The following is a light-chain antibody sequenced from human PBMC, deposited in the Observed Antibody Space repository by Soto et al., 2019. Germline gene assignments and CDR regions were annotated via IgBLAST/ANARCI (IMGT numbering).Light chain of an antibody. J-gene: IGKJ4*01. CDR3: QQRSNWPT. Sequence: EIVLTQSPATLSLSPGERATLSCRASQSVSTNLAWYQQRPGQAPRLLIHDASKRAIGIPARFSGSGSGTDFTLTISSLEPEDFAIYYCQQRSNWPTFGGGTQVDIK. CDR2: DAS. CDR1: QSVSTN. V-gene: IGKV3-11*01.